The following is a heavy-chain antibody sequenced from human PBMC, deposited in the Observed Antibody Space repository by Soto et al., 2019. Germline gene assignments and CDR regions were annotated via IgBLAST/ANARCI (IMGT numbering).Heavy chain of an antibody. J-gene: IGHJ4*02. D-gene: IGHD1-26*01. V-gene: IGHV3-30-3*01. CDR1: GFTFSSYA. CDR2: ISYDGSNK. CDR3: ARVGPRGMARDYFDY. Sequence: TGGSLRLSCAAYGFTFSSYAMHWVRQAPGKGLEWVAVISYDGSNKYYADSVKGRFTISRDNSKNTLYLQMNSLRAEDTAVYYCARVGPRGMARDYFDYWGQGTLVTVSS.